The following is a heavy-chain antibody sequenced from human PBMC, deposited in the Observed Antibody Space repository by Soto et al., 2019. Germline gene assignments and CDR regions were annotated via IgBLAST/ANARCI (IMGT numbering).Heavy chain of an antibody. D-gene: IGHD3-10*01. V-gene: IGHV4-34*01. CDR3: ARGYGRNFAY. CDR1: GGSFSGYY. CDR2: VNHSGST. J-gene: IGHJ4*02. Sequence: QVQLQQWGAGLLKPSETLSLTCAVYGGSFSGYYWSWIRQPPGKGLEWIGEVNHSGSTNYNPSLKSRVTITVATSKNQFSLKLSSVTAADTAVYYCARGYGRNFAYWGQGTLVTVSS.